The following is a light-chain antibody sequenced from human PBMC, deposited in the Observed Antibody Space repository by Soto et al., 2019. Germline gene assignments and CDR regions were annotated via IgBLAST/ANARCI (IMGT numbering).Light chain of an antibody. CDR2: SNN. J-gene: IGLJ1*01. Sequence: QSVLTQPPSASGTPGQTVTISCSGSSSNIGSNTVNWYQQFPGTAPKLLIYSNNQRPSGVPDRFSGSKSGTSASLAISGLQSEDEAEYYCAAWDDRLTGFYVFGTGTKLTVL. V-gene: IGLV1-44*01. CDR1: SSNIGSNT. CDR3: AAWDDRLTGFYV.